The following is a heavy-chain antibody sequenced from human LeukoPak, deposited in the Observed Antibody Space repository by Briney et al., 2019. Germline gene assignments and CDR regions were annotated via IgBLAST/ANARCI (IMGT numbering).Heavy chain of an antibody. CDR2: ISAYNANT. V-gene: IGHV1-18*01. CDR1: GYTFSNHG. CDR3: ARIAGAGKVLPHFDY. D-gene: IGHD6-13*01. Sequence: GASVKVSCKASGYTFSNHGISWLRQAPGQGLEWMVWISAYNANTNYAQKLQGRVTMTTDTSTTTAYMEVRSLRSDDTALYYCARIAGAGKVLPHFDYWGQGTLVTVSS. J-gene: IGHJ4*02.